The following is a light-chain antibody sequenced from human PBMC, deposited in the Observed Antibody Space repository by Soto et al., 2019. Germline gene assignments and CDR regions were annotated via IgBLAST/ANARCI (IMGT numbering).Light chain of an antibody. CDR1: QSVSSN. J-gene: IGKJ4*01. CDR2: GAS. CDR3: QQYNNWPLT. V-gene: IGKV3-15*01. Sequence: EILMTQSPATLSVYPGERATLACRASQSVSSNVAWYQQKPGQAPRLLIYGASTRATGIPARFSGSGSGTDFTLTISSLQYEDFAVYYCQQYNNWPLTFGGGTKVDIK.